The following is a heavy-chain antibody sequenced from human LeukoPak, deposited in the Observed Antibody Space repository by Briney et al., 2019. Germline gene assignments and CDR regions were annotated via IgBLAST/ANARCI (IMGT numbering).Heavy chain of an antibody. CDR2: IHSSGGT. CDR1: GFTVSTNY. CDR3: ARKYYDFWSGFNYYYMDV. V-gene: IGHV3-66*01. D-gene: IGHD3-3*01. J-gene: IGHJ6*03. Sequence: PGGSLRLSCAASGFTVSTNYMSWVRQAPGKGLEWVSIIHSSGGTYYADFVKGRFTISRDNSKNSLYLQMNSLRAEDTAVYYCARKYYDFWSGFNYYYMDVWGKGTTVTVSS.